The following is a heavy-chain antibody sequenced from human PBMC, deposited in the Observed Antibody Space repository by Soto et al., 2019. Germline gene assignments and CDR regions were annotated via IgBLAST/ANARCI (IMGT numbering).Heavy chain of an antibody. CDR2: IVVGSGNT. Sequence: SVKVYCKASGFTFTSSPLQWLRQARAQRLEWIGCIVVGSGNTNYAHKFQERVTITSDMSTSTAYIELRSLRSEDPPGYYCPAGPIVGVTRGFDYWGQGTLVTVSS. J-gene: IGHJ4*02. CDR1: GFTFTSSP. D-gene: IGHD1-26*01. CDR3: PAGPIVGVTRGFDY. V-gene: IGHV1-58*01.